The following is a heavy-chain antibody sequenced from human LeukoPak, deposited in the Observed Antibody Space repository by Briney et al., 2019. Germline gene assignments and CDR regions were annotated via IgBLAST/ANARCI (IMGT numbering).Heavy chain of an antibody. CDR3: AARLWFGELFRN. D-gene: IGHD3-10*01. Sequence: GGSLGLSCAASGFTFSSYSMSWVRQAPGKGLEWVAAISGSGGSTYYTDSVKGRFTISRDNSKNTLYLQMNSLRAEDTAVYYCAARLWFGELFRNWGQGTLVTVSS. CDR2: ISGSGGST. CDR1: GFTFSSYS. J-gene: IGHJ4*02. V-gene: IGHV3-23*01.